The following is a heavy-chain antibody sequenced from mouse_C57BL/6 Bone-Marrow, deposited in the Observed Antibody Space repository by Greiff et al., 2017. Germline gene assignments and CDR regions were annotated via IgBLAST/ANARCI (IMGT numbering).Heavy chain of an antibody. J-gene: IGHJ1*03. V-gene: IGHV1-75*01. D-gene: IGHD1-1*01. Sequence: QVQLKESGPELVKPGASVKISCKASGYTFTDYYINWVKQRPGQGLEWIGWLFPGSGSTYYNEKFKGKATLTVDKSSSTAYMLLSSLTSEDSAVYFCARPYYYGSRNWYFDVWGTGTTVTVSS. CDR2: LFPGSGST. CDR1: GYTFTDYY. CDR3: ARPYYYGSRNWYFDV.